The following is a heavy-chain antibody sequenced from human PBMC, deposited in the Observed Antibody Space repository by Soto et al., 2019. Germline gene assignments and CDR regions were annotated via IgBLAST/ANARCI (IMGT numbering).Heavy chain of an antibody. V-gene: IGHV3-30-3*01. J-gene: IGHJ4*02. CDR1: GFTFSSYA. CDR3: ASGTTPIQLPTHLDY. Sequence: QVQLVESGGGVVQPGRSLRLSCAASGFTFSSYAMHWVRQAPGKGLEWVAVISYDGSNKYYADSVKGRFTISRDNSKNPLYLQTNSLRAEDTAVYYCASGTTPIQLPTHLDYWGQGTLVTVCS. D-gene: IGHD1-1*01. CDR2: ISYDGSNK.